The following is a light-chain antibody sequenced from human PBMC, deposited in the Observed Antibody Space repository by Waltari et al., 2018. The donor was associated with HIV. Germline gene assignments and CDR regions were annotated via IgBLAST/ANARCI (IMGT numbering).Light chain of an antibody. Sequence: EIVLTPSPATLSLSPGDRATLPCRASQSVRSYLAWYQQKPGQAPRLLIYDASDRATGTPARFSGSGSGTDFTLTISSLEPEDFAVYYCQQRSNWPPGGAYTFGQGTKLEIK. J-gene: IGKJ2*01. CDR2: DAS. CDR3: QQRSNWPPGGAYT. CDR1: QSVRSY. V-gene: IGKV3-11*01.